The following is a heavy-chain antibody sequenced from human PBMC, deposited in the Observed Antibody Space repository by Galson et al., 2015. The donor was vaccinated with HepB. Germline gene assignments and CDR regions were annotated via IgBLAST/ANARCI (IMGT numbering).Heavy chain of an antibody. CDR3: ARALWEWFGELVHYYYAMDV. J-gene: IGHJ6*02. D-gene: IGHD3-10*01. CDR1: GGTFSSYA. Sequence: SVKVSCKASGGTFSSYAIIWVRQAPGQGLEWMGGIIPIFGTANYAQKFQGRVTITADTSTSTAYVELSSLRAEDTAVYYCARALWEWFGELVHYYYAMDVWGQGTTVTVSS. CDR2: IIPIFGTA. V-gene: IGHV1-69*06.